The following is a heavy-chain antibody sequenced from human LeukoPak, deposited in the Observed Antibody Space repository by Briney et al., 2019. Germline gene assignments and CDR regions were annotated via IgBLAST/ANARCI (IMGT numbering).Heavy chain of an antibody. V-gene: IGHV4-61*02. CDR3: ARGGFDP. Sequence: SQTLSLTCTVSGGSISSGNYYWSWIRQSAGKGLEWIGRIDTSGSTNYNPSLKSRVTISVDTSNNQFSLQLRSVTAADTAVYYCARGGFDPWGQGTLVTVSS. CDR1: GGSISSGNYY. CDR2: IDTSGST. J-gene: IGHJ5*02.